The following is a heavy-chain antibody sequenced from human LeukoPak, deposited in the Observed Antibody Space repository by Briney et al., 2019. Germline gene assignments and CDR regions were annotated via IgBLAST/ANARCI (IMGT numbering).Heavy chain of an antibody. CDR2: IYYSGST. D-gene: IGHD4-23*01. Sequence: SETLSLTCTVPGGSISSYYWSWIRQPPGKGLEWIGYIYYSGSTNYNPSLKSRVTISVDTSKNQFSLKLSSVTAADTAVYYCARDYGGYNDAFDIWGQGTMVTVSS. J-gene: IGHJ3*02. CDR3: ARDYGGYNDAFDI. CDR1: GGSISSYY. V-gene: IGHV4-59*01.